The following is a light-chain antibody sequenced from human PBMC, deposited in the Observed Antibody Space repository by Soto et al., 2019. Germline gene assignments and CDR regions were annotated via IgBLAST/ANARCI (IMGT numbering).Light chain of an antibody. Sequence: EIVMTQSPATLSVSPGERATLSCRASQSVSNKLAWYQRRPGQAPRLLIYGAFTRASGIPARFSGSGSGTEFSLTISSLQSGDFAVYYCQQYNNWPWTFGQGTKVDI. V-gene: IGKV3-15*01. CDR2: GAF. CDR3: QQYNNWPWT. J-gene: IGKJ1*01. CDR1: QSVSNK.